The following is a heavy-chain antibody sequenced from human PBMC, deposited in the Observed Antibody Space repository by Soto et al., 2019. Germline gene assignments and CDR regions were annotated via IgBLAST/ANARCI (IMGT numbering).Heavy chain of an antibody. Sequence: QVQLVESGGSVVQPGRSLRLSCAASGFTFSSYGMHWVRQAPGKGLEWVAVISYDGSNKYYADSVKGRFTISRDNSKNTLYLQMNSLRAEDTAVYYCAKDRLSGVGATFFDYWGQGTLVTVSS. CDR1: GFTFSSYG. D-gene: IGHD1-26*01. V-gene: IGHV3-30*18. CDR3: AKDRLSGVGATFFDY. J-gene: IGHJ4*02. CDR2: ISYDGSNK.